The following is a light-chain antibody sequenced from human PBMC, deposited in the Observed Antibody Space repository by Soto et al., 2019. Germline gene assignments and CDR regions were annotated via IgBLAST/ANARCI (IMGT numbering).Light chain of an antibody. CDR1: QSVSNN. J-gene: IGKJ4*01. CDR3: QQYNSWPLT. CDR2: GAS. V-gene: IGKV3-15*01. Sequence: EIVMTQSPATLSVSPGERATLSCRASQSVSNNLAWYQQKPGQAPRLLIYGASTRATGIPARFSGSGSGTEFTLTISSLQSEDFAVYYCQQYNSWPLTLGGGTKVAIK.